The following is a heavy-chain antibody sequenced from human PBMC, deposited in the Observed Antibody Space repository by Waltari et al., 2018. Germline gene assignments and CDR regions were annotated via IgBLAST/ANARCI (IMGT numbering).Heavy chain of an antibody. J-gene: IGHJ4*02. D-gene: IGHD1-1*01. CDR1: GFPFSSSA. V-gene: IGHV3-23*01. CDR3: AKFDNWNDGN. Sequence: EVQLLESGGGLVQPGGSLRLSCAASGFPFSSSAMSWVRQAPGKGLEGVSAIRGSGGSTYYADSVKGRFTISRDNSKNTLYLQMNSLRAEDTAVYYCAKFDNWNDGNWGQGTLVTVSS. CDR2: IRGSGGST.